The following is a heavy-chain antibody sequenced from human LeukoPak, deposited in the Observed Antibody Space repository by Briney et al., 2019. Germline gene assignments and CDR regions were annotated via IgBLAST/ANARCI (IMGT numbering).Heavy chain of an antibody. Sequence: GESLKISCKHSEYSFPNYCIGWVRQMPGKGLEWMGIIYPDDSDTRYSPSFQGQVTISADKSISTAYLQWSSLKASDTAMYYCARPIRRQYFALYGDAFDIWGQGTMVTVSS. D-gene: IGHD3-9*01. CDR2: IYPDDSDT. V-gene: IGHV5-51*01. CDR1: EYSFPNYC. CDR3: ARPIRRQYFALYGDAFDI. J-gene: IGHJ3*02.